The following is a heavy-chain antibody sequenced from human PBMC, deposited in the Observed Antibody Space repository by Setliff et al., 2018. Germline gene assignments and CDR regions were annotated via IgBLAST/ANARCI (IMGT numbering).Heavy chain of an antibody. CDR2: IYTSGST. Sequence: SETLSLTCTVSGGSISSGSYYWSWIRQPAGKGPEWIGRIYTSGSTNYNPSLKSRVTISVDTSKNQFSLKLSPVTAADTAVYYCARGRGYSYGSTFHYYYGMDVWGQGTTVTVSS. CDR3: ARGRGYSYGSTFHYYYGMDV. D-gene: IGHD5-18*01. V-gene: IGHV4-61*02. CDR1: GGSISSGSYY. J-gene: IGHJ6*02.